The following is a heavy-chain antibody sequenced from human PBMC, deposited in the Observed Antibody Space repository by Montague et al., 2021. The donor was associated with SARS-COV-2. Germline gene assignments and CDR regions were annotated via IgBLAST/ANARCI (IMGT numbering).Heavy chain of an antibody. V-gene: IGHV2-70*11. CDR1: GFSLSTSGIC. Sequence: PALVKPTQTLTLTCTFSGFSLSTSGICMTWIRQPPGKALEWLARXDWDGDKYYNTSLKSRLTISKDTSKNLVVLTMTNMDPVDTATYYCARGPSDTYYYNSMDVWGRGTTVTVSS. J-gene: IGHJ6*02. CDR2: XDWDGDK. CDR3: ARGPSDTYYYNSMDV.